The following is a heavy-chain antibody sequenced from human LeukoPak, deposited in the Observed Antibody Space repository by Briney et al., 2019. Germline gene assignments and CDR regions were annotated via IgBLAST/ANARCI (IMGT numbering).Heavy chain of an antibody. D-gene: IGHD3-10*01. Sequence: SETLSLTCTVSGGSISSGSYYWSWIRQPAGKGLEWIGRIYTSGSTNYNPSLKSRVTISVDTSKNQFSLKLSSVTAADTAVYYCARGVLLWFGEASGIDYWGQGTLVTASS. CDR2: IYTSGST. CDR1: GGSISSGSYY. CDR3: ARGVLLWFGEASGIDY. J-gene: IGHJ4*02. V-gene: IGHV4-61*02.